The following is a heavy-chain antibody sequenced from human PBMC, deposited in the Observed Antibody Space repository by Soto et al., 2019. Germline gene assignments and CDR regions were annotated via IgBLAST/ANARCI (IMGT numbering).Heavy chain of an antibody. CDR1: GFTFSSYA. D-gene: IGHD3-3*01. V-gene: IGHV3-23*01. CDR3: AKGDYTIFGVVIPQYYFDY. J-gene: IGHJ4*02. Sequence: GGSLRLSWAASGFTFSSYAMSWVRQAPGKGLEWVSAISGSGGSTYYADSVKGRFTISRDNSKNTLYLQMNSLRAEDTAVYYCAKGDYTIFGVVIPQYYFDYWGQGTLVTVSS. CDR2: ISGSGGST.